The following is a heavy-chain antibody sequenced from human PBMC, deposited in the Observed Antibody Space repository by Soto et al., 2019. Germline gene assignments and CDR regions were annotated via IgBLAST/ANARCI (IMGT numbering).Heavy chain of an antibody. J-gene: IGHJ6*02. CDR3: ARASGKAKYYYGMDV. Sequence: SLTCTVSGGSISSYYWSWIRQPPGKGLEWIGYIYYSGSTNYNPSLKSRVTISVDTSKNQFSLKLSSVTAADTAVYYCARASGKAKYYYGMDVWGQGTTVTVSS. CDR1: GGSISSYY. D-gene: IGHD3-10*01. CDR2: IYYSGST. V-gene: IGHV4-59*01.